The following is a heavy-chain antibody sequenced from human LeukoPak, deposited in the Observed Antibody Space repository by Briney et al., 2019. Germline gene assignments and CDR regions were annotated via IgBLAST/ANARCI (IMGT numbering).Heavy chain of an antibody. J-gene: IGHJ4*02. CDR1: GFTFSSYW. Sequence: PGGSLRLSCAASGFTFSSYWMHWVRQAPGKGLVWVSRINSDGSSTSYADSVKGRFTISRDNAKNTLYLQMNSLRAEDTAVYYCARVSLPAYYYDSSGSPYYFDYWGQGTLVTVSS. CDR2: INSDGSST. V-gene: IGHV3-74*01. D-gene: IGHD3-22*01. CDR3: ARVSLPAYYYDSSGSPYYFDY.